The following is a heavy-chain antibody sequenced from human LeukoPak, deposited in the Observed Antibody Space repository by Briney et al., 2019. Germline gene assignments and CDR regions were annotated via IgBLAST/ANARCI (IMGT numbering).Heavy chain of an antibody. D-gene: IGHD6-19*01. V-gene: IGHV4-34*01. CDR2: INHSGST. CDR1: GGSFSRYY. J-gene: IGHJ4*02. Sequence: SETLSLTCAVYGGSFSRYYWSWIRQPPGKGLEWIGEINHSGSTNYNPSLKSRVTISVDTSKNQFSLKLSSVTAADTAVYYCARAGSSGWDFDYWGQGTLVTVSS. CDR3: ARAGSSGWDFDY.